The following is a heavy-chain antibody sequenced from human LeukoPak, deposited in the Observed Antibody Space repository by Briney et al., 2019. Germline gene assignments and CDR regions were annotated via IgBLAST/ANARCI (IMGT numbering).Heavy chain of an antibody. CDR2: ISGSDSTI. CDR3: ARVPYILSWYHGYFDY. V-gene: IGHV3-48*03. CDR1: GFTFSSYE. D-gene: IGHD6-13*01. J-gene: IGHJ4*02. Sequence: GGSLRLSCAASGFTFSSYEMIWGRQAPGKGLEWVSYISGSDSTIYYADSVQGRFTISREDTNNSLYLQMNSLRAEDAAVYYCARVPYILSWYHGYFDYWGQGTLVTVSS.